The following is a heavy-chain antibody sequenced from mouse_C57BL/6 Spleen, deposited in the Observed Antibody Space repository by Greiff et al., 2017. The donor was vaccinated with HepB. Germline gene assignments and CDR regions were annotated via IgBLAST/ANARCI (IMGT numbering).Heavy chain of an antibody. CDR2: IDPETGGT. Sequence: QVQLQQSGAELVRPGASVTLSCKASGYTFTDYEMHWVKQTPVHGLEWIGAIDPETGGTAYNQKFKGKAILTADKSSSTAYMELRSLTSEDSAVYYCTRKGLGYSNTWFAYWGQGTLVTVSA. CDR3: TRKGLGYSNTWFAY. V-gene: IGHV1-15*01. J-gene: IGHJ3*01. D-gene: IGHD2-5*01. CDR1: GYTFTDYE.